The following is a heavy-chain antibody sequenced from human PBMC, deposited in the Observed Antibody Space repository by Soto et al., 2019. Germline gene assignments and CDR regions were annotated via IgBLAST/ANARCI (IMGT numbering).Heavy chain of an antibody. J-gene: IGHJ6*02. CDR2: IIPIFGTA. Sequence: QVQLVQSGAEVKKPGSSVKVSCKASGGTFSSYAISWVRQAPGQGLEWMGGIIPIFGTANYAQKFQGRVTITADESTSTAYMELSSLRSEDTAVYYCARVPPGESWYSSLSRIYYYYGMDVWGQGTTVTVSS. CDR1: GGTFSSYA. D-gene: IGHD6-6*01. CDR3: ARVPPGESWYSSLSRIYYYYGMDV. V-gene: IGHV1-69*01.